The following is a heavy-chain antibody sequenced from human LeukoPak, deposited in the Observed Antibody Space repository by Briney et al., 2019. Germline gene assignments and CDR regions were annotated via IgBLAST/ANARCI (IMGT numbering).Heavy chain of an antibody. CDR3: ATDTWWFDP. V-gene: IGHV3-30*03. J-gene: IGHJ5*02. Sequence: PGRSLRLSCAASGFTFSSYGMHWVRQAPGKGLEWVAVISCDGSNKYYADSVKGRFTISRDNSKNTLYLQMNSLRAEDTAVYYCATDTWWFDPWGQGTLVTVSS. CDR1: GFTFSSYG. CDR2: ISCDGSNK. D-gene: IGHD5-18*01.